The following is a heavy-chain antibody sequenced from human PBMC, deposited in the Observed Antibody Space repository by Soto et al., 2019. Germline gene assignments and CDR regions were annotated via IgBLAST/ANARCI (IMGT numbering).Heavy chain of an antibody. J-gene: IGHJ4*02. Sequence: EVQLVESGGGLVQPGGSLKLSCAASGFTFSGAAMHWVRQASGKGLEWVGRIRSKANSYATAYAASVKGRFTISSDDSKTTGYLQMNSLKTEDTAVYYCTRHGGGWAVDYWGQGTLVTVSS. V-gene: IGHV3-73*01. D-gene: IGHD6-19*01. CDR2: IRSKANSYAT. CDR3: TRHGGGWAVDY. CDR1: GFTFSGAA.